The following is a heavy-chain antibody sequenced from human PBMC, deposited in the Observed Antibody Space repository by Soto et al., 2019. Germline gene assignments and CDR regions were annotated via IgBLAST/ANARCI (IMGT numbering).Heavy chain of an antibody. Sequence: ASVKVSCKASGYTFTSYDINWVRQATGQGLEWMGWMNPNSGNTGYAQKFQGRVTMTRNTSISTDYMELSSKRSEAPSVYYCASTYYDFWSGFHGWLVSWGKGTLVTFSS. CDR3: ASTYYDFWSGFHGWLVS. CDR1: GYTFTSYD. CDR2: MNPNSGNT. J-gene: IGHJ4*02. V-gene: IGHV1-8*01. D-gene: IGHD3-3*01.